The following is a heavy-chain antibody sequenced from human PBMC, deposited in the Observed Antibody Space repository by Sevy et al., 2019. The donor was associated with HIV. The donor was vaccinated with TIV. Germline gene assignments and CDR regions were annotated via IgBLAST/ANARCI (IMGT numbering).Heavy chain of an antibody. V-gene: IGHV3-23*01. CDR1: GFIFSTYA. Sequence: GGSLTLSCTASGFIFSTYAMTWVRQAPGKGLEWVSAISGSGGSTYYADSLKGRFTIFRDNSKNTLYLQMNNLRAEDTAVYYCAKGDSTFYGLDVWGQGTTVTVSS. J-gene: IGHJ6*02. D-gene: IGHD6-13*01. CDR2: ISGSGGST. CDR3: AKGDSTFYGLDV.